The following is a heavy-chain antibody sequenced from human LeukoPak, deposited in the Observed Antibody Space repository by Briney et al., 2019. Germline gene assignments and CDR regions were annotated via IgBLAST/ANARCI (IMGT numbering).Heavy chain of an antibody. D-gene: IGHD3-22*01. J-gene: IGHJ4*02. V-gene: IGHV3-23*01. CDR1: GFTFSNYD. Sequence: GGSLRLSCAASGFTFSNYDMSWVRQAPGKGLEWVSGISGSGGSTYHADSVKGRFTISRDNSKDTLYLQMNSLRAEDTAVYYCAKELDSSGYFDYWGQGTLVTVSS. CDR3: AKELDSSGYFDY. CDR2: ISGSGGST.